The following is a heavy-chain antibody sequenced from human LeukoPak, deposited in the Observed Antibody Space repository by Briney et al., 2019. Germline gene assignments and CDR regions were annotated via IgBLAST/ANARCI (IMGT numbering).Heavy chain of an antibody. V-gene: IGHV4-59*01. CDR2: VSYSGTT. CDR3: ARFRSAVAGTYNYYCLDV. CDR1: DGSISSYS. J-gene: IGHJ6*03. Sequence: SETLSLTCTVSDGSISSYSWSWSRLPPGKGLEYIGYVSYSGTTNYNPSLKSRLTISVDTSKNQISLRLSSVTAADTAVYYCARFRSAVAGTYNYYCLDVWGKGTTVTVSS. D-gene: IGHD6-19*01.